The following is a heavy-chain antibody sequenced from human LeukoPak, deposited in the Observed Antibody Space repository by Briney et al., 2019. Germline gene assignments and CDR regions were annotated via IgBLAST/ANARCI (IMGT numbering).Heavy chain of an antibody. CDR3: ARSEGRYAFDI. V-gene: IGHV4-59*01. Sequence: SETLSLTCTVSGGSISSYYWSWIRQPPGKGLEWIGYIYYCGSTNYNPSLKSRVTISVDTSKNQFSLKLSSVTAADTAVYYCARSEGRYAFDIWGQGTMVTVSS. CDR1: GGSISSYY. J-gene: IGHJ3*02. CDR2: IYYCGST.